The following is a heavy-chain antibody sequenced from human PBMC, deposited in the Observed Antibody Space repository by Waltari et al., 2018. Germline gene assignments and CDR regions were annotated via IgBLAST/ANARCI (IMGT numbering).Heavy chain of an antibody. Sequence: EVQLVESGGGLLQPGGSLRLSCAASGFTVSSNSMSWVHQAPGKGLGWVSVIYSGGSTYYADSVKGRFTISRDNSKNTLYLQMNSLRAEDTAVYYCAREGWFGEYAYYFDYWGQGTLVTVSS. CDR3: AREGWFGEYAYYFDY. V-gene: IGHV3-53*01. CDR1: GFTVSSNS. D-gene: IGHD3-10*01. J-gene: IGHJ4*02. CDR2: IYSGGST.